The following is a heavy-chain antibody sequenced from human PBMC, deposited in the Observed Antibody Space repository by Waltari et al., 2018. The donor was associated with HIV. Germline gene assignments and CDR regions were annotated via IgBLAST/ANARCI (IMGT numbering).Heavy chain of an antibody. CDR3: VRDGGGYYDNGGYFGKVQH. CDR1: GGAFSSYA. D-gene: IGHD3-22*01. CDR2: NIPIFDTT. Sequence: QVLLVPSEGGVWKTGSSVMISCKASGGAFSSYAVNWVRQVPGQGLEWMDGNIPIFDTTNYAQKVKGRVTTSADDNTATVYMELTGLKSEDAGILYCVRDGGGYYDNGGYFGKVQHWGQGTTVIASS. V-gene: IGHV1-69*01. J-gene: IGHJ1*01.